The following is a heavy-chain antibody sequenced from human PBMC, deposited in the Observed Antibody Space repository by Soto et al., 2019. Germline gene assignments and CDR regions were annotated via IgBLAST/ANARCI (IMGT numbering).Heavy chain of an antibody. CDR3: ARAGGSRHPRRLGNYYYYMDV. Sequence: SETLSLTCAVYGGSFSGYYWSWIRQPPGKGLEWIGEINHSGSTNYNPSLKSRVTISVDTSKNQFSLKLSSVTAADTAVYYCARAGGSRHPRRLGNYYYYMDVWGKGTTVTVSS. V-gene: IGHV4-34*01. D-gene: IGHD6-25*01. CDR1: GGSFSGYY. CDR2: INHSGST. J-gene: IGHJ6*03.